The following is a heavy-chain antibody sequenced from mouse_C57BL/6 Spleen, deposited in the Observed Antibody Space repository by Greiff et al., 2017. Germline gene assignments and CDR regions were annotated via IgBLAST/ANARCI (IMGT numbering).Heavy chain of an antibody. CDR2: ISYSGST. Sequence: EVQGVESGPGMVKPSQSLSLTCTVTGYSITSGYDWHWIRHFPGNKLEWMGYISYSGSTNYNPSLKSRISITHDTSKNHFFLKLNSVTTEDTATYYCARGRTYYYAMDYWGQGTSVTVSS. CDR3: ARGRTYYYAMDY. J-gene: IGHJ4*01. CDR1: GYSITSGYD. V-gene: IGHV3-1*01.